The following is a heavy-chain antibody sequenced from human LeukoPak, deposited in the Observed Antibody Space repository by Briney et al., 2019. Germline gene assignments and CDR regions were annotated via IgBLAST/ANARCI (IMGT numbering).Heavy chain of an antibody. CDR3: AKDSYEILTGLDH. CDR1: GFTFDDYA. V-gene: IGHV3-9*01. J-gene: IGHJ4*02. CDR2: ISWNSGSI. D-gene: IGHD3-9*01. Sequence: GGSLRLSCAASGFTFDDYAMHWVRQAPGKGLEWVSGISWNSGSIGYADSVKGRFTISRDNAKNSLYLQMNSLRAEDTAFYYWAKDSYEILTGLDHWGQGTLVTVSS.